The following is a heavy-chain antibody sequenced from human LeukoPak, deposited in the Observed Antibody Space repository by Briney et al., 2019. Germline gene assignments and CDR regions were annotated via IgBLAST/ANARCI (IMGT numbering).Heavy chain of an antibody. Sequence: KPSETLSLTCTVSGGSISSYYWSWIRQPPGKGLEWIGEINHSGSTNYNPSLKSRVTISVDTSKNQFSLKLSSVTAADTAVYYCARRVIAALGFQHWGQGTLVTVSS. CDR3: ARRVIAALGFQH. J-gene: IGHJ1*01. CDR2: INHSGST. D-gene: IGHD2-21*01. CDR1: GGSISSYY. V-gene: IGHV4-34*01.